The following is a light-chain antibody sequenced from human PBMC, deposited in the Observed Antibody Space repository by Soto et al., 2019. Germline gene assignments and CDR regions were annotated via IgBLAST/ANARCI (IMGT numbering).Light chain of an antibody. J-gene: IGKJ2*03. CDR1: QSLVYRDGNTY. Sequence: VVLTQSPLSLPVTLGQPASISCRSSQSLVYRDGNTYLNWFQQRPGQSARRIIYKVSDRDSGDQDRFSGSESGKDFTLKIIRVEAENGGVYYCMQGTRRPPYSFGQGTKLEI. V-gene: IGKV2-30*01. CDR2: KVS. CDR3: MQGTRRPPYS.